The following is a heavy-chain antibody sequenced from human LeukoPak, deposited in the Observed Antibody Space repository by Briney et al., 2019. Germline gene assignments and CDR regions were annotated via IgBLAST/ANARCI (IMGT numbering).Heavy chain of an antibody. CDR3: ARDVVDTAMVAGYDAFDI. CDR2: MNPIIGNT. V-gene: IGHV1-8*03. D-gene: IGHD5-18*01. Sequence: ASSQVSCKASGYTFTSYDINWVRQATGQGLVWMGWMNPIIGNTGYAKKYQARFPITSNTSIGTAYMELSSLRCEDTAVYYYARDVVDTAMVAGYDAFDIWGQGTMVTHSS. J-gene: IGHJ3*02. CDR1: GYTFTSYD.